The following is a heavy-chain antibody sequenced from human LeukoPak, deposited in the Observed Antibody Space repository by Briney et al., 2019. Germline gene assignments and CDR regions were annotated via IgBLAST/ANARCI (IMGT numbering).Heavy chain of an antibody. CDR2: VYTSGST. D-gene: IGHD3-16*01. V-gene: IGHV4-4*07. J-gene: IGHJ3*02. CDR1: GGYISGFY. CDR3: ARDSTFHNAFDI. Sequence: SETLSLTCIASGGYISGFYWSWIRRPAGKGLEWIGRVYTSGSTNYNPSLKSRVTMSVDTSKNQFSLKLTSVTAADTAVYYCARDSTFHNAFDIWGQGTLVTVSS.